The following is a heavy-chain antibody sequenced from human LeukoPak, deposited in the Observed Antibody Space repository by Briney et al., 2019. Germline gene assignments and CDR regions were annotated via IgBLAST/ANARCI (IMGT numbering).Heavy chain of an antibody. CDR2: IIPIFGTA. V-gene: IGHV1-69*13. Sequence: GASVKVSCKASGGTFSSYAISWVRQAPGQGLEWMGGIIPIFGTANYAQKFQGRVTITADESTSTAYMELSSLRSDDTAVYYCASHRHSSSWYSNWFDPWGQGTLVTVSS. D-gene: IGHD6-13*01. J-gene: IGHJ5*02. CDR3: ASHRHSSSWYSNWFDP. CDR1: GGTFSSYA.